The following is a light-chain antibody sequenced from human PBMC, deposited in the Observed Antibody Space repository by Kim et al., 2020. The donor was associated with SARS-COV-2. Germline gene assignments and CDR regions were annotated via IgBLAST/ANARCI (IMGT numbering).Light chain of an antibody. Sequence: ALGQTVRITCQGNSLRSYYASWYQQKPRQAPVLVIYGKNNRPSGIPDRFSGSSSGNTASLTITGAQAEDEADYYCNSRDSSGNHLIFGGGTKVTVL. CDR1: SLRSYY. CDR3: NSRDSSGNHLI. J-gene: IGLJ2*01. V-gene: IGLV3-19*01. CDR2: GKN.